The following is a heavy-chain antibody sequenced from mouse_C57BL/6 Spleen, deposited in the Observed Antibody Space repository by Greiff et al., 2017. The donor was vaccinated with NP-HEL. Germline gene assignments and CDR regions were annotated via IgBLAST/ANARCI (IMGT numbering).Heavy chain of an antibody. CDR1: GYTFTSYW. CDR2: IDPSDSYT. V-gene: IGHV1-59*01. J-gene: IGHJ4*01. Sequence: QVQLKQSGAELVRPGTSVKLSCKASGYTFTSYWMHWVKQRPGQGLEWIGVIDPSDSYTNYNQKFKGKATLTVDTSSSTAYMQLSSLTSEDSAVYYCARKAFTTVVATRYYAMDYWGQGTSVTVSS. CDR3: ARKAFTTVVATRYYAMDY. D-gene: IGHD1-1*01.